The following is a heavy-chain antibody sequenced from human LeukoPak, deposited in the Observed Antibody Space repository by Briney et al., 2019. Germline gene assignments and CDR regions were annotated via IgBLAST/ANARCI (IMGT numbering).Heavy chain of an antibody. J-gene: IGHJ4*02. V-gene: IGHV3-23*01. CDR1: GFTFSSYA. CDR2: ISGSGGST. D-gene: IGHD4-17*01. CDR3: ATEAWHAVTTYRYFDY. Sequence: PGGTLRLSCAASGFTFSSYAMSWVRQAPGKGLEWVSAISGSGGSTYYADSVKGRFTISRDNSKNTLYLQMNSLRAEDTAVYYCATEAWHAVTTYRYFDYWGQGTLATVSS.